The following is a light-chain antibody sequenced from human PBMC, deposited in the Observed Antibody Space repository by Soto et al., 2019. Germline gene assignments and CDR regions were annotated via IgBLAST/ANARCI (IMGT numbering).Light chain of an antibody. CDR3: QQASSFPFT. CDR1: QVISSW. CDR2: KAS. V-gene: IGKV1-12*01. Sequence: DIQMTQSPSSLSASVGDRVTITWRASQVISSWLVWYRQKPGNAPKLLIYKASTLQTGVPSRFSGRESGTEFTLTISSLQPEDFATYYCQQASSFPFTFGGGTEVQMK. J-gene: IGKJ4*01.